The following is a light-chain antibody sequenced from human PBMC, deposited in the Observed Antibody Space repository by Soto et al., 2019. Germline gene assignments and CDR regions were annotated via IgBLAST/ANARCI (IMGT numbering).Light chain of an antibody. CDR3: KQIYSTPGT. V-gene: IGKV1-39*01. CDR1: QRISSC. CDR2: AAA. Sequence: DIQMNQSPSSLSSSVGDRVTITCRASQRISSCLNWYQQKPGKAPKLLIYAAASLPGGVPSRFSGSGSGTDFTLTISSLQPDDFATYDCKQIYSTPGTCGQGTKLDIK. J-gene: IGKJ2*01.